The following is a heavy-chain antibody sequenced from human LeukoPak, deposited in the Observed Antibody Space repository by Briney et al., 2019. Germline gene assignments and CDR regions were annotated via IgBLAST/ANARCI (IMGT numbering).Heavy chain of an antibody. V-gene: IGHV1-2*06. Sequence: ASVKVSCKASGYTFTGYYTHWVRQAPGQGLEWMGRINPNSGGTNYAQKFQGRVTMTRDTSISTAYMEPSRLRSDDTAVYYCASSLRFYYYYMDVWGKGTTVTVSS. CDR3: ASSLRFYYYYMDV. CDR1: GYTFTGYY. CDR2: INPNSGGT. J-gene: IGHJ6*03. D-gene: IGHD4-17*01.